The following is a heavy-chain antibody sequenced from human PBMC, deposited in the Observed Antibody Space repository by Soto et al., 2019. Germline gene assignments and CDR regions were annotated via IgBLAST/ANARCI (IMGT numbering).Heavy chain of an antibody. CDR1: GYTFTGYY. J-gene: IGHJ5*02. V-gene: IGHV1-2*04. D-gene: IGHD2-2*01. Sequence: ASVKVSCKASGYTFTGYYMHWVRQAPGQGLEWMGWINPNSGGTNYAQKFQGWVTMTRDTSISTAYMELSRLRSDDTAVYYCARDVPDCSSTSCYFSYNWFDPWGQGTLVTVSS. CDR3: ARDVPDCSSTSCYFSYNWFDP. CDR2: INPNSGGT.